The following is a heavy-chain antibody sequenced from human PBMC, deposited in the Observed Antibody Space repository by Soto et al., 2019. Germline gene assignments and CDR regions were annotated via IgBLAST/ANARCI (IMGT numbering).Heavy chain of an antibody. Sequence: QLQLQESGPGLVKPSETLSLTCSVSGGPISISGHYWGWIRQSPEKGLEWIGSVHYSGSTYYHPSLKSRVTTDVHASRTQIALNLASVPAADTAVHSCAQHADSGNFINGFHIWGQGTRVPVS. CDR2: VHYSGST. V-gene: IGHV4-39*01. CDR3: AQHADSGNFINGFHI. J-gene: IGHJ3*02. CDR1: GGPISISGHY. D-gene: IGHD1-26*01.